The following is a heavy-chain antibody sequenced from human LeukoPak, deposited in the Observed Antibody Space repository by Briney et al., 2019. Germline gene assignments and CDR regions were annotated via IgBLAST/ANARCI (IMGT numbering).Heavy chain of an antibody. J-gene: IGHJ4*02. CDR1: GDSISRNNYY. CDR2: IYYSGNT. V-gene: IGHV4-39*01. Sequence: SETQSLTCTVSGDSISRNNYYWGWIRQPPGKGLEWIGSIYYSGNTYHNPSLMSRVTISVDTSKNRFSLKVTSVTAADTALYYCARLIGVYDPPDYWGQGTLVTVSS. CDR3: ARLIGVYDPPDY. D-gene: IGHD5/OR15-5a*01.